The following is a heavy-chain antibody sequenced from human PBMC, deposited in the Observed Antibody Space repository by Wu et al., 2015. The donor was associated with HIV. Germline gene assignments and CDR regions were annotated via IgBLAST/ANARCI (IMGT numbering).Heavy chain of an antibody. J-gene: IGHJ3*02. V-gene: IGHV1-18*01. CDR3: ARGGDIVVVPAAHDAFDI. Sequence: QVQLVQSGAEVRKPGSSVKVSCKTSGGIFSNFAVSWVRQAPGQGLEWMGWISAYNGNTNYAQKLQGRVTMTTDTSTSTAYMELRSLRSDDTAVYYCARGGDIVVVPAAHDAFDIWGQGTMVTVSS. CDR1: GGIFSNFA. D-gene: IGHD2-2*01. CDR2: ISAYNGNT.